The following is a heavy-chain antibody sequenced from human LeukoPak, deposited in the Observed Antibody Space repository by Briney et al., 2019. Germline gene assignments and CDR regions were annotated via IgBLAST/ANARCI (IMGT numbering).Heavy chain of an antibody. CDR2: IYHSGST. V-gene: IGHV4-30-2*01. Sequence: SSETLSLTCAVSGGSISSGGYSWSWIRQPRGKGLEWIGYIYHSGSTYYNPSLKSRVTISVDRSKNQFSLKLSSVTAADTAVYYCARVGYCSSTSCYAGWFDPWGQGTLVTVSS. J-gene: IGHJ5*02. D-gene: IGHD2-2*01. CDR3: ARVGYCSSTSCYAGWFDP. CDR1: GGSISSGGYS.